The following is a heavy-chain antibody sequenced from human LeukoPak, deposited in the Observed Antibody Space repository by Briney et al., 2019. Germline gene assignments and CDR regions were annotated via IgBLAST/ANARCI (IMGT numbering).Heavy chain of an antibody. CDR1: GDSISRYY. J-gene: IGHJ4*02. CDR3: ASNGPTYYDILTGYYINGDPLYY. D-gene: IGHD3-9*01. CDR2: IYYSGGT. V-gene: IGHV4-59*01. Sequence: SETLSLTCTVSGDSISRYYWSWIRQPPGKGLEWIGYIYYSGGTTYNPSLKSRVTISVDTSKNQFSLKLSSVTAADTAVYYCASNGPTYYDILTGYYINGDPLYYCGQGTLVTVSS.